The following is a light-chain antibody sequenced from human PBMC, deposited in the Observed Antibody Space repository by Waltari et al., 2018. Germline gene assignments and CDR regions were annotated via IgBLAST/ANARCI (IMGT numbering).Light chain of an antibody. Sequence: QSALTQPRSVSGSPGQSVTISCTGTSSDVGGYNYVSWYQQPPGKAPKLRMYDVSTRPSGVPDRFSGSKSGTTASLTISGLQAEDEADYYCCSYAGSYTFVFGTGTKVTVL. J-gene: IGLJ1*01. CDR1: SSDVGGYNY. CDR2: DVS. CDR3: CSYAGSYTFV. V-gene: IGLV2-11*01.